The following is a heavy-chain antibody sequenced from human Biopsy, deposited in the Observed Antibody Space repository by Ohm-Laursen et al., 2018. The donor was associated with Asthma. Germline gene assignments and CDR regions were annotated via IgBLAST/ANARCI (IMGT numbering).Heavy chain of an antibody. J-gene: IGHJ4*02. CDR1: GGTFNTYV. CDR3: ARKAGSCISRTCYSLDF. D-gene: IGHD2-2*01. CDR2: INSVFGTT. Sequence: ASVKVSCKSLGGTFNTYVIGWVRQAPGQGLEWMGGINSVFGTTTYPQKFQDRVTITADDSTSIVYMELSSLRSEDTAVYYCARKAGSCISRTCYSLDFWGRGTLVTVSS. V-gene: IGHV1-69*13.